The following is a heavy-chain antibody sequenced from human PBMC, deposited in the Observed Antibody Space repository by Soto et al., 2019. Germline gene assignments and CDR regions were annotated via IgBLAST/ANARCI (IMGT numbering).Heavy chain of an antibody. D-gene: IGHD3-10*01. V-gene: IGHV1-8*01. Sequence: QVQLVRSGAELKKPGASVKVSCKASGYTFSNYDMNWVRQATGQGPEWIGWVNPNNGDTGYAQKFQGRVTLTTDISTTTAYLELTSLRSEDTAIYYCAKVSRKGSAIDFDYWGQRTLITVSS. CDR3: AKVSRKGSAIDFDY. J-gene: IGHJ4*02. CDR2: VNPNNGDT. CDR1: GYTFSNYD.